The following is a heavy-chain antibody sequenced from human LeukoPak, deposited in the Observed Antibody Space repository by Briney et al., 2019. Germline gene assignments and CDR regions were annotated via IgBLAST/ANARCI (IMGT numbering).Heavy chain of an antibody. D-gene: IGHD3-22*01. CDR2: VYYSGST. V-gene: IGHV4-39*01. Sequence: PSETLSLTCTVSGGSISSRSYYWGWIRQPPGKGLEWIGSVYYSGSTYYNPSLKSRVTISVDTSKNQFSLKLSSVTAADTAVYYCARSGSSSGYLFDYWGQGTLATVSS. J-gene: IGHJ4*02. CDR3: ARSGSSSGYLFDY. CDR1: GGSISSRSYY.